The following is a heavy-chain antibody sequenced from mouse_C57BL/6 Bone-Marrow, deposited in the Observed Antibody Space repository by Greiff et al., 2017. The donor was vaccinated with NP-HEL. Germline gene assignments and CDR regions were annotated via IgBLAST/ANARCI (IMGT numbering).Heavy chain of an antibody. CDR1: GYTFTSYW. CDR2: IDPSDSYT. V-gene: IGHV1-69*01. CDR3: AVYGSWYFDV. D-gene: IGHD1-1*01. Sequence: QVQLQQPGAELVMPGASVKLSCKASGYTFTSYWMHWVKQRPGQGLEWIGEIDPSDSYTNYNQKFKGKSTLTVDKSSSTAYMQLSSLTSEGSAVYYCAVYGSWYFDVWGTGTTVTVSS. J-gene: IGHJ1*03.